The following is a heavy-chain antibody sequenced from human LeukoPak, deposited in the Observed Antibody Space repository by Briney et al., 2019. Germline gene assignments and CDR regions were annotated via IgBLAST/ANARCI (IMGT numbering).Heavy chain of an antibody. Sequence: GASVKVSCKASGGTFSSYTISWVRQAPGQGLEWMGRIIPILGIANYAQKFQGRVTITADKSTSTAYMELSSLRSEDTAVYYCARSPYCSSTSCHKLFWFDPWGQGTLVTVSS. D-gene: IGHD2-2*02. V-gene: IGHV1-69*02. CDR3: ARSPYCSSTSCHKLFWFDP. CDR2: IIPILGIA. J-gene: IGHJ5*02. CDR1: GGTFSSYT.